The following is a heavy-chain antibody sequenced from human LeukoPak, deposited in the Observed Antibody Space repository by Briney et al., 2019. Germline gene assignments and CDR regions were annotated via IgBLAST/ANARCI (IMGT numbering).Heavy chain of an antibody. J-gene: IGHJ4*02. Sequence: ASVKVSCKASGYTFTGYYMHWVRQAPGQGLEWMGWINPNSGGTNYAQKFQGRVTITADKSTSTAYMELSSLRSEDTAVYYCASKGKLYYFDYWGQGTLVTVSS. V-gene: IGHV1-2*02. CDR2: INPNSGGT. CDR3: ASKGKLYYFDY. CDR1: GYTFTGYY.